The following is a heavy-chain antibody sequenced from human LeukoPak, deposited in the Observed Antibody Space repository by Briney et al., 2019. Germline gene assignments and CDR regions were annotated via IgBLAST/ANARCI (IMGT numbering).Heavy chain of an antibody. V-gene: IGHV3-48*01. J-gene: IGHJ4*02. Sequence: GGSLRLSCAASGFTFSSYSMNWVRQAPGKGLEWVSYISSSSSTIYYADSVKGRFTISRDNAKSSLYLQMNSLRAEDTAVYYCAVIGMITFGGVIVDNFDYWGQGTLVTVSS. CDR3: AVIGMITFGGVIVDNFDY. CDR2: ISSSSSTI. D-gene: IGHD3-16*02. CDR1: GFTFSSYS.